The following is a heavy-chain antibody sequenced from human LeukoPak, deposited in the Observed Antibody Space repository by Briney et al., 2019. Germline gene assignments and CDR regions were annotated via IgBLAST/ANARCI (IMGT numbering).Heavy chain of an antibody. D-gene: IGHD3-22*01. Sequence: GGSLRLSCAASGFTFSSSVMHWVRQAPGKGLEWVSSISSTSSYIYYAALVKGRFTISRDNAKNSLYLQMNSLRAEDTAVYYCARDLYYYDSSGSPRGFDYWGQGTLVTVSS. CDR1: GFTFSSSV. J-gene: IGHJ4*02. CDR2: ISSTSSYI. CDR3: ARDLYYYDSSGSPRGFDY. V-gene: IGHV3-21*01.